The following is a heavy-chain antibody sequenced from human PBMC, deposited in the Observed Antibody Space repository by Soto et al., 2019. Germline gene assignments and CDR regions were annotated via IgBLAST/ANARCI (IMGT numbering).Heavy chain of an antibody. J-gene: IGHJ6*02. CDR2: INHSGST. Sequence: PSETLSLTCAVYGGSFSGYYWSWIRQPPGKGLEWIGEINHSGSTNYNPSLKSRVTISVDTSKNQFSLKLSSVTAADTAVYYCARVVKVVRGVIIGSYYYYGMDVWGQGTTVTVSS. D-gene: IGHD3-10*01. CDR1: GGSFSGYY. CDR3: ARVVKVVRGVIIGSYYYYGMDV. V-gene: IGHV4-34*01.